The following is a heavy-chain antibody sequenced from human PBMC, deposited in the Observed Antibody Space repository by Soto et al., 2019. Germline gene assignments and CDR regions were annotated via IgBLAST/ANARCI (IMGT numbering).Heavy chain of an antibody. CDR3: AQALHCVSTSCYVVLQWLLYFQH. Sequence: HPGGSLRLSCAASGFTFSTYAMSWVRQAPGKGLEWVSAISGSGGSTYYADSVKGRFTISRDNSKNTLYLEMNSLRAEDTAVYYCAQALHCVSTSCYVVLQWLLYFQHWGQRTQVPVSP. CDR1: GFTFSTYA. CDR2: ISGSGGST. J-gene: IGHJ1*01. V-gene: IGHV3-23*01. D-gene: IGHD2-2*01.